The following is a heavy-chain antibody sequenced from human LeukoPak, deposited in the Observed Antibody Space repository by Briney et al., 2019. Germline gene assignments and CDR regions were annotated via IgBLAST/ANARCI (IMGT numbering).Heavy chain of an antibody. CDR2: IYYSGST. D-gene: IGHD3-10*01. CDR3: ARDEHYYGSGSLWPGDPSENWFDH. V-gene: IGHV4-39*07. J-gene: IGHJ5*02. Sequence: SETLSLTCTVSGGSISSSSYYWGWIRQPPGKGLEWIGSIYYSGSTYYNPSLKSRVTISVDTSKNQFSLKLSSVTAADTAVYYCARDEHYYGSGSLWPGDPSENWFDHWGQGTLVTVSS. CDR1: GGSISSSSYY.